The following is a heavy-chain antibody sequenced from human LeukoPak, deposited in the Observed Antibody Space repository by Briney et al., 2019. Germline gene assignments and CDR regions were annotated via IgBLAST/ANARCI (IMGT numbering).Heavy chain of an antibody. Sequence: GGSLRLSCAASGFTFSSYGMRWVRQAPGKGLEWVAVISYDGSNKYYADSVKGRFTISRDNSKNTLYLQMNSLRAEDTAVYYCAKQGGYDYLVFLDYWGQGTLVTVSS. J-gene: IGHJ4*02. CDR1: GFTFSSYG. CDR2: ISYDGSNK. D-gene: IGHD5-12*01. V-gene: IGHV3-30*18. CDR3: AKQGGYDYLVFLDY.